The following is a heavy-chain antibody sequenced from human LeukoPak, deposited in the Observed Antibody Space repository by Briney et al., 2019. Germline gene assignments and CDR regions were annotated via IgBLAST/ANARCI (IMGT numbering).Heavy chain of an antibody. Sequence: PGGSLRLSCAASGFTFSSYAMHWVRQAPGKGLEWVAVISYDGSNKYYADSVKGRFTISRDNSKNTLYLQMNSLRAEDTAVYYCARDSPSVVTRRFDYWGQGTLVTVSS. CDR1: GFTFSSYA. J-gene: IGHJ4*02. CDR2: ISYDGSNK. CDR3: ARDSPSVVTRRFDY. D-gene: IGHD4-23*01. V-gene: IGHV3-30*04.